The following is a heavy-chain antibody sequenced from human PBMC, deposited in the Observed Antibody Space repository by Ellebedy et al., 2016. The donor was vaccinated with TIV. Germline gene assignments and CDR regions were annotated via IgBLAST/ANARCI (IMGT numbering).Heavy chain of an antibody. CDR1: GGSFSGYY. J-gene: IGHJ4*02. CDR2: INHSGST. CDR3: ARQVEGLGQQLVLYYFDY. D-gene: IGHD6-13*01. Sequence: SETLSLTCAVYGGSFSGYYWSWIRQPPGKGLEWIGEINHSGSTNYNPSLKSRVTVSVDTYKNQFSLKLSSVTAADTAVYYCARQVEGLGQQLVLYYFDYWGQGTLVTVSS. V-gene: IGHV4-34*01.